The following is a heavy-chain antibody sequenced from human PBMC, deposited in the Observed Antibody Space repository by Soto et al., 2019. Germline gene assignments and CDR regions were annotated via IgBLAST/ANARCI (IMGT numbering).Heavy chain of an antibody. CDR3: ARYVDTAMVIDY. J-gene: IGHJ4*02. V-gene: IGHV4-61*01. CDR2: IYYSGST. D-gene: IGHD5-18*01. CDR1: GGSVSSGSYY. Sequence: SETLSLTCTVSGGSVSSGSYYWSWIRQPPGKGLEWIGYIYYSGSTNYNPSPKSRVTISVDTSKNQFSLKLSSVTAADTAVYYCARYVDTAMVIDYWGQGTLVTVSS.